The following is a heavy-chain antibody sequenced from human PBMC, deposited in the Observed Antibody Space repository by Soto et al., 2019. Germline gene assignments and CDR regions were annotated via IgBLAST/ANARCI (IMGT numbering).Heavy chain of an antibody. Sequence: GASVKVSCKASGYTFTSYAMHWVRQAPGQRLEWMGWINAGNGNTKYSQKFQGRVTITRDTSASTAYMELSSLRSEDTAVYYCARTDTYYDFWSGYSGDYTIDYWGQGTLVTVSS. D-gene: IGHD3-3*01. J-gene: IGHJ4*02. CDR3: ARTDTYYDFWSGYSGDYTIDY. CDR1: GYTFTSYA. V-gene: IGHV1-3*01. CDR2: INAGNGNT.